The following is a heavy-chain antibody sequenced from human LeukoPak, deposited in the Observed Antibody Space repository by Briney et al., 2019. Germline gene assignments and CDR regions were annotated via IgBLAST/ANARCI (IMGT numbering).Heavy chain of an antibody. J-gene: IGHJ4*02. CDR3: ARGAQGFPFLY. CDR2: IYYSGST. CDR1: GGSISSSSYY. Sequence: SETLSLTCTVSGGSISSSSYYWGWIRQPPGKGLEWIGSIYYSGSTYYNPSLKSRVTISVDTSKNQFSLKLSSVTAADTAVYYCARGAQGFPFLYWGQGTLVTVSS. V-gene: IGHV4-39*07.